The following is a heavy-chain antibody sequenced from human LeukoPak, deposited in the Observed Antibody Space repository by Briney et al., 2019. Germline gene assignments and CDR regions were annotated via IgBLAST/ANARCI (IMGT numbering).Heavy chain of an antibody. V-gene: IGHV3-21*01. Sequence: GGSLRLSCAASGFTFSSYSMNWVRQAPGKGLEWVSSISSSSSYIYYADSVKGRFTISRDNAKNSLYLQMNSLRAEDTAVYYCARAYSSSWSSNDAFDIWGQGTMVTVSS. CDR1: GFTFSSYS. CDR2: ISSSSSYI. J-gene: IGHJ3*02. CDR3: ARAYSSSWSSNDAFDI. D-gene: IGHD6-13*01.